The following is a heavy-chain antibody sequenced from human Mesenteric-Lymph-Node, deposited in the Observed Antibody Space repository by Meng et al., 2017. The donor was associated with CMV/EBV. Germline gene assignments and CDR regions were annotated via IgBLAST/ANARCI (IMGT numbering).Heavy chain of an antibody. CDR1: GFSFSSYS. D-gene: IGHD3-3*01. CDR3: ARDVTYYDFSSGYYTAAGYYGMDV. V-gene: IGHV3-48*04. CDR2: ISSSSSTI. Sequence: GESLKISCAVSGFSFSSYSMNWVRQAPGKGLEWVSYISSSSSTIHYADSVKGRFTISRDNAKNSLVLQMSSLRAEDTAVYYCARDVTYYDFSSGYYTAAGYYGMDVWGQGTTVTVSS. J-gene: IGHJ6*02.